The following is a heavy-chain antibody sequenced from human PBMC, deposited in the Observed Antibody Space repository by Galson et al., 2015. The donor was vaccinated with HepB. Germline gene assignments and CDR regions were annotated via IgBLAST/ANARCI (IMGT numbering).Heavy chain of an antibody. CDR3: ARGCRGTGTTFSYSYFDY. Sequence: SVKVSCKASGYTFNSYDINWVRQAPGQGLEWMGWMNPYSGNTGYAQKLQGRVTMTRNTSISTAYMELSSLRSEDTAVYYCARGCRGTGTTFSYSYFDYWGQGPLVTVSS. J-gene: IGHJ4*02. V-gene: IGHV1-8*02. CDR2: MNPYSGNT. D-gene: IGHD4-17*01. CDR1: GYTFNSYD.